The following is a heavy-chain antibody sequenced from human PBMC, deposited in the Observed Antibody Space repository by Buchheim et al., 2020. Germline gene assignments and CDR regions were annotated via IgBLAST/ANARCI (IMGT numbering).Heavy chain of an antibody. CDR1: GGSISSGGYS. J-gene: IGHJ6*02. D-gene: IGHD6-13*01. Sequence: QLQLQESGSGLVKPSQTLSLTCAVSGGSISSGGYSWSWIRQPPGKGLEWIGYIYHSGSTYYNPSLKRRVTISVDRSKNQFSLKLSAVTAADTAVYYCARKQPGDYYYYYGMDVWGQGTT. CDR2: IYHSGST. V-gene: IGHV4-30-2*01. CDR3: ARKQPGDYYYYYGMDV.